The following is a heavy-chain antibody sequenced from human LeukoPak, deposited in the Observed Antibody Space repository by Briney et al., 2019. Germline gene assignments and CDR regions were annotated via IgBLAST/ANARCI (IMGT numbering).Heavy chain of an antibody. CDR2: INHSGST. D-gene: IGHD3-22*01. CDR1: GGSFSGYY. J-gene: IGHJ4*02. Sequence: PSETLSLTCAVYGGSFSGYYWSWIRQPPGKGLEWIGEINHSGSTNYNPSLKSRVTISADTSKNQFSLKLSSVTAADTAVYYCARAPRRSITMIVMPRGYYFDYWGQGTLVTVSS. CDR3: ARAPRRSITMIVMPRGYYFDY. V-gene: IGHV4-34*01.